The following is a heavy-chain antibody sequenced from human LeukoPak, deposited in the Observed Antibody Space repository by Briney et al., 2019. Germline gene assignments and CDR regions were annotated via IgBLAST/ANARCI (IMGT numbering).Heavy chain of an antibody. Sequence: GGSLRLSCAASGFTVSSNYMSWVRQAPGKGLEWVSVIYSGGSTYYSDSVKGRFTISRDNSKNTLYLQMNSLRAEDTAVYYCAREYYYDSRGLHDAFDIWGQGTMVTVSS. J-gene: IGHJ3*02. V-gene: IGHV3-53*01. CDR1: GFTVSSNY. CDR3: AREYYYDSRGLHDAFDI. D-gene: IGHD3-22*01. CDR2: IYSGGST.